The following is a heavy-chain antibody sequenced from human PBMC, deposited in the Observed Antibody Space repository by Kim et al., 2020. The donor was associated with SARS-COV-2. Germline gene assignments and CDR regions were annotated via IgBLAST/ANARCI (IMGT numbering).Heavy chain of an antibody. CDR1: GGFINNYY. CDR2: IYNSGST. J-gene: IGHJ5*02. V-gene: IGHV4-59*13. CDR3: ARFLRQEYYYDSETYGWFDP. D-gene: IGHD3-10*01. Sequence: SETLSLTCSVSGGFINNYYWSWIRQPPGKGLEWIGYIYNSGSTNYSPSFKSRVTISVDTSKTQFSLKLNSVTAADTAVYYCARFLRQEYYYDSETYGWFDPWGQGTLVTVSS.